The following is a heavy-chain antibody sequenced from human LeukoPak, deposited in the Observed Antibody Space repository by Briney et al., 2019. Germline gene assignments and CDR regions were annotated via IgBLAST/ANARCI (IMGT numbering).Heavy chain of an antibody. J-gene: IGHJ6*02. CDR2: INPNSGGT. CDR1: GYTFTGYY. V-gene: IGHV1-2*02. Sequence: ASVKVSCKASGYTFTGYYMHWVRQAPGQGLEWMGWINPNSGGTNYAQKFQGRVTMTRDTSISTAYMELRRLRSDDTAVYYCARVPKGYYGMDVWGQGTTVTVSS. CDR3: ARVPKGYYGMDV.